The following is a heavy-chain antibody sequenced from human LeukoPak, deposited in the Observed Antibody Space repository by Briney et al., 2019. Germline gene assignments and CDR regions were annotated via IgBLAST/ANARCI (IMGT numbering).Heavy chain of an antibody. CDR3: ARGSIAARLEENYNYGMDF. CDR1: GFTFPSYW. V-gene: IGHV3-7*05. CDR2: IRQDGSEK. D-gene: IGHD6-6*01. Sequence: PGGSLTLSCAASGFTFPSYWMSWVRQAPGKGLEWVANIRQDGSEKYYVDSVKGRFTISRDNAKNSLYLQMNSLRAEDTAVYYCARGSIAARLEENYNYGMDFWGQRSTVTVSS. J-gene: IGHJ6*02.